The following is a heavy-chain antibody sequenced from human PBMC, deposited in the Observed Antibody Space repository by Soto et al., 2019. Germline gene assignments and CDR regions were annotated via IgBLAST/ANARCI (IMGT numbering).Heavy chain of an antibody. V-gene: IGHV4-59*01. CDR3: ARALPLKYGDAYYFDY. J-gene: IGHJ4*02. CDR2: IYYSGST. D-gene: IGHD4-17*01. CDR1: GGSISSYY. Sequence: QVQLQESGPGLVKPSETLSLTCTVSGGSISSYYWSWIRQPPGKGLEWIGYIYYSGSTNYNPSLNSRVTISVDTSKNQFSLKLSSVTAADTAVYYCARALPLKYGDAYYFDYWGQGTLVTVSS.